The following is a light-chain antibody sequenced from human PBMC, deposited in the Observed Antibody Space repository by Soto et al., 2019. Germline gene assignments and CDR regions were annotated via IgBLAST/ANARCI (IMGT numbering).Light chain of an antibody. CDR3: QQYGGSPPWT. CDR2: GAS. CDR1: QSVSTSY. V-gene: IGKV3-20*01. Sequence: EIVLTQSPGTLSLSPGERATLSCRASQSVSTSYLAWYQQKPGQAPRLLIYGASTRATGIPDRVSGSGSGIDFTLTISRLEPEDFGVYYCQQYGGSPPWTFGQGTKVEIK. J-gene: IGKJ1*01.